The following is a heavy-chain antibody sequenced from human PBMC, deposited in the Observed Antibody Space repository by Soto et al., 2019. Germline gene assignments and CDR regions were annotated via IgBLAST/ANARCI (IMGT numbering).Heavy chain of an antibody. V-gene: IGHV1-2*04. CDR2: INPNSGGT. Sequence: ASVKVSCKASGYTFTGDYMDWVRQAPGQGLEWMGWINPNSGGTNYAQKFQGWVTMTRDTSISTAYMELSRLRSDDTAVYYCARDSPYGDYVFDYWGQGTLVTVSS. D-gene: IGHD4-17*01. J-gene: IGHJ4*02. CDR3: ARDSPYGDYVFDY. CDR1: GYTFTGDY.